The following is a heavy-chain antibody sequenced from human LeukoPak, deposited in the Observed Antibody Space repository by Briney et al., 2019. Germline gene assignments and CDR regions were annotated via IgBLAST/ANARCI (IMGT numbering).Heavy chain of an antibody. J-gene: IGHJ4*02. V-gene: IGHV4-59*08. D-gene: IGHD3-10*01. CDR3: ARALPPMVPFYQ. Sequence: SETLSLTCTVSGGSISSYYWIWIRQPPGKGLELVGYIYYSGVTNYNPSLKSRVTMSVDTSKKEFSLKLSSVSAPDPALYYCARALPPMVPFYQWGQGTLVSVSS. CDR1: GGSISSYY. CDR2: IYYSGVT.